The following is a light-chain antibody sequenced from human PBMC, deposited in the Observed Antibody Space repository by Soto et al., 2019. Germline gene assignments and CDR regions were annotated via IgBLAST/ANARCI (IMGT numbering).Light chain of an antibody. V-gene: IGLV2-8*01. Sequence: QSVLTQPPSASGSPGQSVTISCTGTSSDVGRYTYVSWYQQHPDKAPKLIIYEVSKRPSGVPDRFSGSKSGNTASLTISGLQAEDEADYHCSSYAGSPSYVFGTGTKVTVL. CDR2: EVS. CDR1: SSDVGRYTY. CDR3: SSYAGSPSYV. J-gene: IGLJ1*01.